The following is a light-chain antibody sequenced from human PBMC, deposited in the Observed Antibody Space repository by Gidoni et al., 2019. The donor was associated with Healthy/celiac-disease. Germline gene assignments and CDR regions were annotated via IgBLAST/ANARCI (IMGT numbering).Light chain of an antibody. CDR3: ETWDSNRV. CDR1: SGHSSYI. CDR2: LEGSGSY. V-gene: IGLV4-60*03. Sequence: QPVLTQSSSASASLGSSVKPTCTLSSGHSSYIIAWHQQQPGKAPRYLMKLEGSGSYNKGSGVPDRFSGSSSGADRYLTISNLQSEDEADYYCETWDSNRVFGGGTKLTVL. J-gene: IGLJ3*02.